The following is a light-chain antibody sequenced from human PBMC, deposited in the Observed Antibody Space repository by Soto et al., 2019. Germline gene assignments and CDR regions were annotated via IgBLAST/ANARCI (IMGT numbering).Light chain of an antibody. Sequence: DIQMTQSPSSLSASVGDRVTITCQASQGISNYLNWYQQKPGKAPKLLIYAASSLQSGVPSRFSGSVSGTDFTLTISSLQPEDFATYYCQQSYSTPRTFGQGTKVDIK. J-gene: IGKJ1*01. V-gene: IGKV1-39*01. CDR1: QGISNY. CDR3: QQSYSTPRT. CDR2: AAS.